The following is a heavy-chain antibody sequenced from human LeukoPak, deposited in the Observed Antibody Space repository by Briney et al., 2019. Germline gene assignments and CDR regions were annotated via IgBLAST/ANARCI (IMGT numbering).Heavy chain of an antibody. Sequence: GGSLRLSCVASGFTFNLHCMRWVRQAPGKVRGWVANINQVGIEKYYWDSVRGRFTIARDNPKNLLYRQMDSVRAEDTAVYYFARTDSGVIMLYTIRSAFWGQGTLVTVSS. D-gene: IGHD2-8*01. CDR3: ARTDSGVIMLYTIRSAF. CDR2: INQVGIEK. V-gene: IGHV3-7*01. J-gene: IGHJ4*02. CDR1: GFTFNLHC.